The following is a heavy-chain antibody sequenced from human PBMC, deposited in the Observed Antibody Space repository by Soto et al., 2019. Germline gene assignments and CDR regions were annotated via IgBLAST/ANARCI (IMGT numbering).Heavy chain of an antibody. CDR3: ARSRQGSGSCTHFYYSLDV. Sequence: QVQLVESGGGVVPPGRPLRLSCAAYGYTFIRYAMHWVRQAPGKWLEWMAVISFDGSTEYYADSVKGRFTISRDNSKNKVYLEVNSRRSEDTAVSYCARSRQGSGSCTHFYYSLDVWGQGTTVTVSS. V-gene: IGHV3-30-3*01. J-gene: IGHJ6*02. CDR2: ISFDGSTE. D-gene: IGHD3-10*01. CDR1: GYTFIRYA.